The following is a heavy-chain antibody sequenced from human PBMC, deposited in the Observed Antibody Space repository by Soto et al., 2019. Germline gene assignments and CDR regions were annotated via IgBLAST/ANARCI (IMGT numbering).Heavy chain of an antibody. CDR1: GYTLTELS. CDR3: ATDPYYYDSSGYCDY. Sequence: ASVKVSCKVSGYTLTELSMHWVRQAPGKGLEWMGDFDPEDGETIYAQKFQGRVIMTEDISTDTAYMELSSLRSEDTAVYYCATDPYYYDSSGYCDYWGQGTLVTVSS. D-gene: IGHD3-22*01. V-gene: IGHV1-24*01. CDR2: FDPEDGET. J-gene: IGHJ4*02.